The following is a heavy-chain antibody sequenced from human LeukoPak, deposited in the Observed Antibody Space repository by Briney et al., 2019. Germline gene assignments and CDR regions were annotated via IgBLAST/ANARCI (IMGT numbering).Heavy chain of an antibody. V-gene: IGHV1-2*06. Sequence: GASVKVSCKASGCTFTGYYMHWVRQAPGQGLEWMGRINPNSGGTNYAQKFQGRVTMTRDTSISTAYMELSRLRSDDTAVYYCARGILYYYDSSGYYGVDYWGQGTLVTVSS. J-gene: IGHJ4*02. CDR3: ARGILYYYDSSGYYGVDY. CDR1: GCTFTGYY. D-gene: IGHD3-22*01. CDR2: INPNSGGT.